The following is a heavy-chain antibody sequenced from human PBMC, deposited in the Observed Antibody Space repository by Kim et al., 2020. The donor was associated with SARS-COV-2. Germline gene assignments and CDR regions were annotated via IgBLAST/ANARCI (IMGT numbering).Heavy chain of an antibody. D-gene: IGHD3-10*01. CDR3: AKGWFGELGSDAFDI. CDR2: ISWDGGST. V-gene: IGHV3-43*01. Sequence: GGSLRLSCAASGFTFDDYTMHWVRQAPGKGLEWVSLISWDGGSTYYADSVKGRFTISRDNSKNSLYLQMNSLRTEDTALYYCAKGWFGELGSDAFDIWGQGTMVTVSS. J-gene: IGHJ3*02. CDR1: GFTFDDYT.